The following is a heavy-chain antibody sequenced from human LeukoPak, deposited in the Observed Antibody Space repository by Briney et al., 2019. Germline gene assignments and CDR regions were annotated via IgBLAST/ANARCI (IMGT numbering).Heavy chain of an antibody. J-gene: IGHJ4*02. V-gene: IGHV3-33*01. CDR1: QFTFSHYG. CDR3: ARGRAAYNFGIDS. D-gene: IGHD1-1*01. CDR2: IWNDGSSQ. Sequence: GKSLTLSCVASQFTFSHYGMHWVRQAPGKGLEWVAVIWNDGSSQYYADSVKGRFTISRDNFQKTVYLQMNSLRAEDTAVYYCARGRAAYNFGIDSWGQGTLVTVSS.